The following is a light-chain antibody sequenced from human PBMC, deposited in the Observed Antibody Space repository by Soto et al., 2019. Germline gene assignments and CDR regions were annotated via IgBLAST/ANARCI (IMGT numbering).Light chain of an antibody. J-gene: IGLJ1*01. CDR3: SSYEGSNNPYV. Sequence: LTQPASVSGSPGQSITISCTGTSSDVGGYNYVSWYQQHPGKAPKLMIYAVTDRPSGVSSRFSGSKSGNTASLTISGLQAEDEADYYCSSYEGSNNPYVLGTGTKVHRP. CDR1: SSDVGGYNY. CDR2: AVT. V-gene: IGLV2-14*01.